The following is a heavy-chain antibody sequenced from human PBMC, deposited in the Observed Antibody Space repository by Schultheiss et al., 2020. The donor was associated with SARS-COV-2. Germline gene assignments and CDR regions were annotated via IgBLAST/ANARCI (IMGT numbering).Heavy chain of an antibody. D-gene: IGHD3-16*01. CDR3: ARVGYYDYVWGSYSYFDY. J-gene: IGHJ4*02. CDR2: IYHSGST. Sequence: SETLSLTCAVSGGSISRSNWWSWVRQPPGKGLEWIGEIYHSGSTNYNSSLKSRVTISVDKSKNQFSLKLSSVTAADTAVYYCARVGYYDYVWGSYSYFDYWGQGTLVTVSS. CDR1: GGSISRSNW. V-gene: IGHV4-4*02.